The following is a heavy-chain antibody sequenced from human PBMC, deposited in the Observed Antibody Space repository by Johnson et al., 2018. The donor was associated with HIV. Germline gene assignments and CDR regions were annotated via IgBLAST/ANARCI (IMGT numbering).Heavy chain of an antibody. J-gene: IGHJ3*02. CDR3: ARGGYYYDSYDAFDI. V-gene: IGHV3-7*05. D-gene: IGHD3-22*01. CDR2: IKQDGSDK. Sequence: VQLVESGGGLVQPGGSLRLSCAASGFTFSSYYMSWVRQAPGKGLEWVANIKQDGSDKYYVDSVKGRFTISRDNAKNSLYLQMNSLTAEDTPLYYCARGGYYYDSYDAFDIWGQGTTVTVSS. CDR1: GFTFSSYY.